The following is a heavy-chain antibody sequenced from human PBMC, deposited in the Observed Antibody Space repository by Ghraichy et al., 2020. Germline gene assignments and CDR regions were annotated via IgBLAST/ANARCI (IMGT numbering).Heavy chain of an antibody. J-gene: IGHJ5*02. V-gene: IGHV1-18*01. D-gene: IGHD6-13*01. Sequence: ASVKVSCKASGYTFTSYGISWVRQAPGQGLEWMGWISAYNGNTNYAQKLQGRVTMTTDTSTSTAYMELRSLRSDDTAVYYCARDLAYSSSWMGRGWFDPWGQGTLVTVSS. CDR1: GYTFTSYG. CDR2: ISAYNGNT. CDR3: ARDLAYSSSWMGRGWFDP.